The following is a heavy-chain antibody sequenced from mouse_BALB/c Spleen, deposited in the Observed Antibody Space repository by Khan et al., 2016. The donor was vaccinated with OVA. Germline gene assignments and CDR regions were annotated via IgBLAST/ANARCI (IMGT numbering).Heavy chain of an antibody. V-gene: IGHV5-6*01. CDR3: TRLAYYYDSEGFAY. CDR2: VSTGGHYT. Sequence: EVELVESGGDIVKPGGSLKLSCAASGFTFSTYGMSWVRQTPDKRLEWVATVSTGGHYTYYTDTVKGRFTISRDNAKNTLYLQMSSLRSEDTAMFYCTRLAYYYDSEGFAYWGQGTLDTVSA. CDR1: GFTFSTYG. J-gene: IGHJ3*01. D-gene: IGHD1-1*01.